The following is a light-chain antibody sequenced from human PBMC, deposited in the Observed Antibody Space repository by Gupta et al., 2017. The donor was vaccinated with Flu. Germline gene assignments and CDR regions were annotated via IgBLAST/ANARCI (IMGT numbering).Light chain of an antibody. CDR3: QQDAISPGT. CDR1: QRVNDYS. CDR2: GAS. Sequence: EFVLTPSPGTLSLSAGERATLSCRASQRVNDYSVHWYQQRHGLARRLLIYGASTRATGIPDMFSGSGSGTDFTLTVSILEPEDSAVYYCQQDAISPGTFGRGTRLEIK. J-gene: IGKJ2*01. V-gene: IGKV3-20*01.